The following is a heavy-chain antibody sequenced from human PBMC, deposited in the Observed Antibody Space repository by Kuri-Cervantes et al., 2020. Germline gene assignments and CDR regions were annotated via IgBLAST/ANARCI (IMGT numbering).Heavy chain of an antibody. CDR1: GYTFTSYG. Sequence: ASVKVSCKASGYTFTSYGISWVRQAPGQGLEWMGWISAYNCNTNYAQKLQGRVTMTTDTSTSTAYMELRRLRSDDTAVYYFARVFQQLVTNYYYYVMDVWGQGTTVTVSS. V-gene: IGHV1-18*01. J-gene: IGHJ6*02. CDR3: ARVFQQLVTNYYYYVMDV. CDR2: ISAYNCNT. D-gene: IGHD6-13*01.